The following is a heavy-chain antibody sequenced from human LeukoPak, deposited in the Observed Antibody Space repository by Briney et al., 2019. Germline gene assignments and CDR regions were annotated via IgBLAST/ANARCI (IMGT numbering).Heavy chain of an antibody. Sequence: PSQTLSLTCTVSGGSISSGSYYWSWIRQPAGKGLEWIGRIYTSGSTNYNPSLKSRVTISVGTSKNQFSLKLSSVTAADTAVYYCARGRWTSSNYNWFDPWGQGTLVTVSS. CDR1: GGSISSGSYY. D-gene: IGHD5-24*01. CDR3: ARGRWTSSNYNWFDP. J-gene: IGHJ5*02. CDR2: IYTSGST. V-gene: IGHV4-61*02.